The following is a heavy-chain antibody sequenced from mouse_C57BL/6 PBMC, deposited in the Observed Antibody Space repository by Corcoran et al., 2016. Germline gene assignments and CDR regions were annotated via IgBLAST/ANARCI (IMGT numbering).Heavy chain of an antibody. J-gene: IGHJ1*03. CDR3: ARSGYYGSSPPYWYFDV. CDR1: GYTFTDYN. D-gene: IGHD1-1*01. V-gene: IGHV1-18*01. CDR2: INPNNGGT. Sequence: EVQLQQSGPELVKPGASVKIPCKASGYTFTDYNMDWVKQSHGKSLEWIGDINPNNGGTIYNQKFKGKATLTVDKSSSTAYMELRSLTSEDTAVYYCARSGYYGSSPPYWYFDVWGTGTTVTVSS.